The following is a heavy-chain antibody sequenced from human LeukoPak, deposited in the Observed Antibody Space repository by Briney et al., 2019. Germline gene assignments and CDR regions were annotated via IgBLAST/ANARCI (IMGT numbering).Heavy chain of an antibody. V-gene: IGHV3-23*01. Sequence: GGSLRLSCAASGFTFSSYAMSWVRQAPGKGLEWVSAISGSGGSTYYADSVKGRFTISRDNSKNTLYLQMNSLRAEDTAVYYCARGPYSEENYFDYWGQGTLVTVPP. CDR2: ISGSGGST. J-gene: IGHJ4*02. CDR1: GFTFSSYA. D-gene: IGHD1-26*01. CDR3: ARGPYSEENYFDY.